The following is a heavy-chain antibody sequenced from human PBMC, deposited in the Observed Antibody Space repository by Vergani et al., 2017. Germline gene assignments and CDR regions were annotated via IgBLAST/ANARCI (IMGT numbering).Heavy chain of an antibody. J-gene: IGHJ4*02. V-gene: IGHV4-30-4*08. CDR3: ARDRSRDGYNYAVDY. D-gene: IGHD5-24*01. Sequence: QVQLQESGPGLVKPSQTLSLTCTVSGGSISSGDYYWSWIRQPPGKGLEWIGYIYYSGSTYYNPSLKSRVTISVDTSKNQFSLKLSSVTAADAAVYYCARDRSRDGYNYAVDYWGQGTLVTVSS. CDR1: GGSISSGDYY. CDR2: IYYSGST.